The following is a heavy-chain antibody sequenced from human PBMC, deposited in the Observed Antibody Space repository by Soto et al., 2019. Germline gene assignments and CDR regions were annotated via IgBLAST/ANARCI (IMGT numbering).Heavy chain of an antibody. Sequence: QVQLQESGPGLVKPSQTLSLTCTVSGGSISSGGYYWSWIRQHPGKGLEWIGYIYYSGSTYYNPSLKSRVTISVDTSKNQFSLKLSSVTAANTAVYYCARDPASYYYGSGSPEYYFDYWGQGTLVTVSS. D-gene: IGHD3-10*01. CDR1: GGSISSGGYY. V-gene: IGHV4-31*03. CDR3: ARDPASYYYGSGSPEYYFDY. CDR2: IYYSGST. J-gene: IGHJ4*02.